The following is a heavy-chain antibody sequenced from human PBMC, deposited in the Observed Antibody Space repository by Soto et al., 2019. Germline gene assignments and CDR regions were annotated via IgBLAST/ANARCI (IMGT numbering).Heavy chain of an antibody. CDR1: GFTFSGYE. CDR2: ISGSGSTI. D-gene: IGHD3-3*01. J-gene: IGHJ6*02. CDR3: ARKLVVFGVIGSTPLDV. Sequence: GGSLRLSCAASGFTFSGYEMHWVRRAPGKGLEWVSYISGSGSTIYYADSVKGRFTISRDNATDSLYLQVNRPRAEEPAVYYCARKLVVFGVIGSTPLDVWRPGTTVTVSS. V-gene: IGHV3-48*03.